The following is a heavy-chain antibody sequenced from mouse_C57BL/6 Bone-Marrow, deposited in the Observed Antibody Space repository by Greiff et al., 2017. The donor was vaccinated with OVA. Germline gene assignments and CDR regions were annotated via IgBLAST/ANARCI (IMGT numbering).Heavy chain of an antibody. J-gene: IGHJ3*01. Sequence: VQLQQSGPELVKPGASVKISCKASGYTFTDYYINWVKQRPGQGLEWIGWIFPGSGSTYYNEKFKGKATLTVDKSSSTAYMLLSSLTSEDSAVYFCARLDLLLRSAWFAYWGQGTLVTVSA. D-gene: IGHD1-1*01. CDR3: ARLDLLLRSAWFAY. V-gene: IGHV1-75*01. CDR1: GYTFTDYY. CDR2: IFPGSGST.